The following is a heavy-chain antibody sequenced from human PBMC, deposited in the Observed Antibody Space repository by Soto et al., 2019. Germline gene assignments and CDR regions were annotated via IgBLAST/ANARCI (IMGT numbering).Heavy chain of an antibody. CDR2: MNHSGGT. CDR1: GGSVEGDDYS. Sequence: LFLACAVFGGSVEGDDYSWSWLPHPPGKGLEWIGEMNHSGGTHYNPSLKSRVTISVDTSKNQFSLKLSSVTAADTAVYYCARSTILGVVIRYNWFDPWGQGTLVTVSS. V-gene: IGHV4-34*01. D-gene: IGHD3-3*01. J-gene: IGHJ5*02. CDR3: ARSTILGVVIRYNWFDP.